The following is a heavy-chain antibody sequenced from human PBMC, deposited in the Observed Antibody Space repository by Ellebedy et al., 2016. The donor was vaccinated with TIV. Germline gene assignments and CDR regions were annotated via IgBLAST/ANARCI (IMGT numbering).Heavy chain of an antibody. Sequence: GGSLRLXXAASGFTFSDYYMSWIRQAPGKGLEWVSYISSSGSTIYYADSVKGRFTISRDNAKNSLYVQMNSLRAEDTAVYYCARVFFPYSYYMDVWGRGTTVTVSS. CDR2: ISSSGSTI. CDR1: GFTFSDYY. D-gene: IGHD2/OR15-2a*01. J-gene: IGHJ6*03. CDR3: ARVFFPYSYYMDV. V-gene: IGHV3-11*04.